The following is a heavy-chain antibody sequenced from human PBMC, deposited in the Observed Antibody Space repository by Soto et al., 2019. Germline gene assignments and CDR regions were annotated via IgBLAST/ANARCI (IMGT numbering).Heavy chain of an antibody. CDR1: GYTFTSYG. CDR2: ISAYNGNT. D-gene: IGHD6-13*01. Sequence: QVQLVQSGAEVKKPGASVKVSCKASGYTFTSYGISWVRQAPGQGLEWMGWISAYNGNTNYAQKLQGRVTMTTDTSTGTAYMELGSLRSDDTAVYYCARETSSSWYPTELDYWGQGTLVTVSS. J-gene: IGHJ4*02. V-gene: IGHV1-18*01. CDR3: ARETSSSWYPTELDY.